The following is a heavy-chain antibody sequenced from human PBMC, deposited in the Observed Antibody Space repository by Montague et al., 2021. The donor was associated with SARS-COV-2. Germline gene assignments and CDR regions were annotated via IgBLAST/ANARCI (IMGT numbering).Heavy chain of an antibody. D-gene: IGHD1-1*01. CDR2: RYYRFKRYN. CDR3: TSGREGNYNVMDV. CDR1: GDSVAGSSAR. J-gene: IGHJ6*02. V-gene: IGHV6-1*01. Sequence: CAISGDSVAGSSARWNWDRQTSARGLGWLGRRYYRFKRYNDYAVXVRGRVTINPDTSKNQFSLQLNSVTPEDTAIYYCTSGREGNYNVMDVWGQGTTVTVSS.